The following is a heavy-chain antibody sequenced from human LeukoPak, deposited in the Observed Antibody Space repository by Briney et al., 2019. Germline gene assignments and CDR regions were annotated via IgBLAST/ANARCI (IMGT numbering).Heavy chain of an antibody. Sequence: SETLSLTCTVSGVSISSSHWSWIRQSAGKGLEWIGRLYTSSYTNYNPSLRSRVTMSVDTSKNQFSLKLSSVTAADTAVYYCARDSYYDLVTGYSNYYCDIWGQGTLVTVSS. V-gene: IGHV4-4*07. CDR3: ARDSYYDLVTGYSNYYCDI. CDR1: GVSISSSH. J-gene: IGHJ4*02. CDR2: LYTSSYT. D-gene: IGHD3-9*01.